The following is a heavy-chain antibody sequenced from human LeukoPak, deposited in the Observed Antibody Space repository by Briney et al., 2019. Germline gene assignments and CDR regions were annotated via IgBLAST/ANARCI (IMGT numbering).Heavy chain of an antibody. D-gene: IGHD6-19*01. J-gene: IGHJ4*02. CDR3: AKDISSGSRRAY. Sequence: PGGSLRLSCAASGFTFSDYYMSWIRQAPGKGLEWVSYISSSGSTIYYADSVKGRFTISRDNAKDSLYLQMNSLRAEDTGVYYCAKDISSGSRRAYWGQGTLVTVSS. CDR2: ISSSGSTI. V-gene: IGHV3-11*04. CDR1: GFTFSDYY.